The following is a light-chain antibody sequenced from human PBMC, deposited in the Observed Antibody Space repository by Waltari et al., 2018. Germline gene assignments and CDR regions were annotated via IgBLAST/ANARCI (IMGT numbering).Light chain of an antibody. J-gene: IGLJ2*01. CDR2: EVS. V-gene: IGLV2-8*01. Sequence: QSALTQPPSASGSPGQSVTISCPGTSSDVGGYYYVSWYQQYPGNAPKLIVYEVSKRPSGVPDRFSGSKSGNTASLTVSGLQAEDEADYYCSSFAGSNTVKFGGGTKLTVL. CDR1: SSDVGGYYY. CDR3: SSFAGSNTVK.